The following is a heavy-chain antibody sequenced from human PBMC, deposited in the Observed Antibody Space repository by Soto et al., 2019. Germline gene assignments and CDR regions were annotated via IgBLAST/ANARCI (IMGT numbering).Heavy chain of an antibody. Sequence: ASVKVSCKASGYTFTGYYMHWVRQAPGQGLGWMGWINPNSGGTNYAQKFQGWVTMTRDTSISTAYMELSRLRSDDTAVYYCARNAKDGYNLSYWGQGTLVTVSS. CDR1: GYTFTGYY. J-gene: IGHJ4*02. D-gene: IGHD5-12*01. CDR2: INPNSGGT. CDR3: ARNAKDGYNLSY. V-gene: IGHV1-2*04.